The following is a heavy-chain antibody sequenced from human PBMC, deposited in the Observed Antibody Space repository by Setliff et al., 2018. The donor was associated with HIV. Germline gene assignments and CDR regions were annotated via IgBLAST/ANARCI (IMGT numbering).Heavy chain of an antibody. V-gene: IGHV4-34*01. D-gene: IGHD6-13*01. J-gene: IGHJ4*02. CDR2: INHSGRT. CDR1: GGSFSDNY. CDR3: ARESPSSSWFYFDF. Sequence: SETLSLTCAVYGGSFSDNYWSWIRQSPGKGLEWIGEINHSGRTKYSPSLRSRVSISVDTSKTQFSLKLSSVTAADTAVYYCARESPSSSWFYFDFWGQGTLVTVSS.